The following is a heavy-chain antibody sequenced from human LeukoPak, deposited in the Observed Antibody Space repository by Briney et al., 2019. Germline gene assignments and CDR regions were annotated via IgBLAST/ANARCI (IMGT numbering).Heavy chain of an antibody. CDR2: INPTGGTT. D-gene: IGHD6-13*01. CDR1: GYSFTRYY. Sequence: ASVKVSCKASGYSFTRYYIQWVRQAPGQGLEGMGIINPTGGTTSYAQNFQGRVTMTRDASTSTVYMELSSLRSEDTAVYYCARLGASVWYESVLDYWGQGTLVTVSS. CDR3: ARLGASVWYESVLDY. V-gene: IGHV1-46*01. J-gene: IGHJ4*02.